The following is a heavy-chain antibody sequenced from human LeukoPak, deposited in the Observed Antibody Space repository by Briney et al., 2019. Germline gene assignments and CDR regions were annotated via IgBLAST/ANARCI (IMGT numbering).Heavy chain of an antibody. CDR3: ARRADYGDAPNSAFDI. V-gene: IGHV5-51*01. Sequence: GESLKTSCKGSGYRFTNYWIGWVRPMPGKGLEWMGIIYPGDSDTRYSPSFQGQVTISADQSISTAYLQWSSLKASDTAMYYCARRADYGDAPNSAFDIWGQGTMVTVSS. D-gene: IGHD4-17*01. CDR1: GYRFTNYW. CDR2: IYPGDSDT. J-gene: IGHJ3*02.